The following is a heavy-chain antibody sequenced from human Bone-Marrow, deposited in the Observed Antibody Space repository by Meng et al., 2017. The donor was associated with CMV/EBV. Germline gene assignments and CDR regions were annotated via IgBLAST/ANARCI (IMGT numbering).Heavy chain of an antibody. J-gene: IGHJ3*02. CDR1: GGTFSSYT. CDR2: IIPILGIA. V-gene: IGHV1-69*04. CDR3: AREFRWELPHPDAFDI. Sequence: SVKVSCKASGGTFSSYTISWVRQAPGQGLEWMGRIIPILGIANYAQKFQGRVTITADESTSTAYMELSSLRSEDTAVYYCAREFRWELPHPDAFDIWGQGTMVTVSS. D-gene: IGHD1-26*01.